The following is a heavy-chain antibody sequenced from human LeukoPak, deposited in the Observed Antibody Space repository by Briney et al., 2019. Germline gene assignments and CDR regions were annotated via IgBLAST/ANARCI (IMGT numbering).Heavy chain of an antibody. CDR1: GFTFSSYG. CDR3: ADLAATFEFDY. CDR2: ISYDGSNK. D-gene: IGHD2-15*01. Sequence: GGSLRLSCAASGFTFSSYGMHWVRQAPGKGLEWVAVISYDGSNKYYADSVKGRFTIPRDNSKNTLYLQMNSLRAEDTAVYYCADLAATFEFDYWGRGTLVTVSS. J-gene: IGHJ4*02. V-gene: IGHV3-30*03.